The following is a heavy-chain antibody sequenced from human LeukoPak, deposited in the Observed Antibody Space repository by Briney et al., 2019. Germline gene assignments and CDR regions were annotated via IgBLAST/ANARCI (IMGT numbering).Heavy chain of an antibody. Sequence: PGGSLRLSCAASGFTFSSYWMNWVRQAPGTGLEWVSAISGSGGSTYYADSVKGRFTISRDNSKNTLYLQMNSLRAEDTAVYYCAKVNDILTGYAFDPWGQGTLVTVSS. J-gene: IGHJ5*02. CDR1: GFTFSSYW. D-gene: IGHD3-9*01. V-gene: IGHV3-23*01. CDR3: AKVNDILTGYAFDP. CDR2: ISGSGGST.